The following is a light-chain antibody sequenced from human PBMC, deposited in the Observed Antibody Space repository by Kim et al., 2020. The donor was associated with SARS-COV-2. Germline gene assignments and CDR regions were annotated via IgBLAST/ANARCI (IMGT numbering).Light chain of an antibody. CDR1: QSVDNF. CDR2: TVS. CDR3: QQSSDSLVT. J-gene: IGKJ4*01. Sequence: DIQMTQSPSSLSASVGDTVTITCRASQSVDNFLNWYQQKPGQAPRLLIYTVSTLESGVPSRFSGSGSGTDFTFTISGLQPEDSASYFCQQSSDSLVTFGGGTKVEI. V-gene: IGKV1-39*01.